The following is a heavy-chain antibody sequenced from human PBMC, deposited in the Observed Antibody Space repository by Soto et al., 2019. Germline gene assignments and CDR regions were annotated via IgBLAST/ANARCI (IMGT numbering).Heavy chain of an antibody. V-gene: IGHV4-30-4*01. J-gene: IGHJ4*02. D-gene: IGHD6-13*01. CDR3: ARINIAGTFYYDN. Sequence: PSETLSLTCSVSGGSISSGDYYWSWVRQPPVKGLEWIGYIYYSGSVYYNPSLKSRLAMSVDTSNNYLSLKLSSVTVADTAVYYCARINIAGTFYYDNWGQGTPVTVSS. CDR1: GGSISSGDYY. CDR2: IYYSGSV.